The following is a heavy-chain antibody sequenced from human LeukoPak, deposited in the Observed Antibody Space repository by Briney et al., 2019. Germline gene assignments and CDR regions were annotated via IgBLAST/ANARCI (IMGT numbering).Heavy chain of an antibody. D-gene: IGHD2-15*01. CDR2: ISSSGSTI. Sequence: GGSLRLSCAASGFTFSDYYMSWIRQAPGKGLEWVSYISSSGSTIYYADSVKGRFTISRDNAKNSLYLQMNSLRAEDTAVYYCAREHCSGGSCYSIYYYYYMDVWGKGTTVTVSS. V-gene: IGHV3-11*01. CDR1: GFTFSDYY. CDR3: AREHCSGGSCYSIYYYYYMDV. J-gene: IGHJ6*03.